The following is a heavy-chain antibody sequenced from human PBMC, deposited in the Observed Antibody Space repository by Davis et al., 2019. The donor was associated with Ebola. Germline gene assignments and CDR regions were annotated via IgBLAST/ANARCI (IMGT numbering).Heavy chain of an antibody. D-gene: IGHD5-24*01. V-gene: IGHV4-59*11. CDR2: IYYSGST. CDR3: ARRRDGYPNFYWYFDL. J-gene: IGHJ2*01. Sequence: PSETLSLTCTVSGGSISSHYWSWIRQPPGKGLEWIGYIYYSGSTNYNPSLKSRVTISVDTSKNQFSLKLSSVTAADTAVYYCARRRDGYPNFYWYFDLWGRGTLVTVSS. CDR1: GGSISSHY.